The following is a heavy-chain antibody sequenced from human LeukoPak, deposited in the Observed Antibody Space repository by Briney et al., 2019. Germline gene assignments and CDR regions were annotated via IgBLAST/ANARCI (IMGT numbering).Heavy chain of an antibody. CDR2: INPNSGGT. D-gene: IGHD3-22*01. Sequence: GASVKVSCKASGYTFTGYYMHWVRQAPGQGLEWMGWINPNSGGTNYAQKFQGRVTMTRDTSISTAYMELSRLRSDDTAVYYCARLDDSSGYYSYYFDYWGQGTLVTVSS. J-gene: IGHJ4*02. V-gene: IGHV1-2*02. CDR1: GYTFTGYY. CDR3: ARLDDSSGYYSYYFDY.